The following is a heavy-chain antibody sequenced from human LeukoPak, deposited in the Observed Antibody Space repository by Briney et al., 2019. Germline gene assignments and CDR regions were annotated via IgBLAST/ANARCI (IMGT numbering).Heavy chain of an antibody. V-gene: IGHV4-4*07. Sequence: SGTLSLTCSVSGVSISAYYWSWIRQPAGKGLEWIGRIYPGESIHASENTNYNPSLKSRVSMSGDTSKNQVSLKLRSVTAADTAVYYCARDPTTVTTIFDSWGQGTLVTVSS. CDR3: ARDPTTVTTIFDS. CDR1: GVSISAYY. D-gene: IGHD4-17*01. J-gene: IGHJ4*02. CDR2: IYPGESIHASENT.